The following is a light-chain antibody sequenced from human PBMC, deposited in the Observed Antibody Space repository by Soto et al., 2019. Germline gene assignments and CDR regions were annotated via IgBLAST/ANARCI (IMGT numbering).Light chain of an antibody. CDR1: ESISNS. CDR3: QQYDRFPYT. J-gene: IGKJ2*01. CDR2: KAS. Sequence: DIQMTQSPSTLSASVGDTVTITCRASESISNSLAWYQQKPGQAPKLLIHKASTLESGVPSRFSGSGSGTEFTLTISSLQPDDFATFYCQQYDRFPYTFGQGTKLEI. V-gene: IGKV1-5*03.